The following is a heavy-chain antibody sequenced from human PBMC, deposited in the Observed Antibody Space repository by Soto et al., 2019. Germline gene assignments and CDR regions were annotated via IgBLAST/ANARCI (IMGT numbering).Heavy chain of an antibody. CDR3: ARKSVTTSWFDP. V-gene: IGHV4-34*01. D-gene: IGHD4-17*01. J-gene: IGHJ5*02. CDR2: INHSGST. CDR1: GGSFSGYY. Sequence: SETLSLTCAVYGGSFSGYYWSWIRRPPGKGLEWIGEINHSGSTNYNPSLKSRVTISVDTSKNQFSLKLSSVTAADTAVYYCARKSVTTSWFDPWGQGTLVTVSS.